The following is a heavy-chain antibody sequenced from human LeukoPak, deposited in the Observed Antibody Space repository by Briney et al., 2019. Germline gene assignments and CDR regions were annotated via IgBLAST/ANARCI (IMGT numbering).Heavy chain of an antibody. CDR2: IMPPFNTA. J-gene: IGHJ6*03. Sequence: SVKVSCKASGGTFSSYSITWVRQAPGQGLEWMGGIMPPFNTANYAQQFQGRVAITTDESTSTAYMELSSLRFEDTAMYYCARVDRYHYYLDVWGKGTTVTVSS. V-gene: IGHV1-69*05. CDR3: ARVDRYHYYLDV. CDR1: GGTFSSYS.